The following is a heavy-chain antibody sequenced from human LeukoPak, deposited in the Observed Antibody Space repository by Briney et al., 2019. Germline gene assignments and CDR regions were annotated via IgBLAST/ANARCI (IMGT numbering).Heavy chain of an antibody. CDR2: INHSGST. Sequence: SETLSLTCAVYGGSFSGYYWSWIRQPPGKWLEWIGEINHSGSTNYNPSLKSRVTISVDTSKNQFSLKLSSVTAADTAVYYCARLGDFVWGSYRPGFDHWGQGTLVTVSS. V-gene: IGHV4-34*01. D-gene: IGHD3-16*02. CDR3: ARLGDFVWGSYRPGFDH. CDR1: GGSFSGYY. J-gene: IGHJ4*02.